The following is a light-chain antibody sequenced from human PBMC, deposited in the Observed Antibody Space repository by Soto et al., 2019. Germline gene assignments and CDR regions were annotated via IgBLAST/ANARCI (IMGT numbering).Light chain of an antibody. CDR2: KAS. V-gene: IGKV1-5*03. Sequence: DIQMTQSPSTLSGSVGDRVTITCRASQTISSWLAWYQQKPGKAPKLLIYKASTLKSGVPSRFSGSGSGTEFTLTISSLQPDDFATYYCQHYNSHLWTFGQGTKVDIK. J-gene: IGKJ1*01. CDR3: QHYNSHLWT. CDR1: QTISSW.